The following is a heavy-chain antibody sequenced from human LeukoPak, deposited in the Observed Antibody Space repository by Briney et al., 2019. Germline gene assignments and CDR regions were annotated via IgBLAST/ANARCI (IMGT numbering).Heavy chain of an antibody. J-gene: IGHJ3*02. CDR2: LSGSGGNT. Sequence: PGGSLRLSCAASGFTFSSYAMSWVRQAPGKGLEWVSGLSGSGGNTIYADSVRGRFTISRDNSKNTMFLQMNILRADDTAVYYCAKASRYSGTPWGAFDIWGQGTMVTVSS. CDR1: GFTFSSYA. V-gene: IGHV3-23*01. D-gene: IGHD1-26*01. CDR3: AKASRYSGTPWGAFDI.